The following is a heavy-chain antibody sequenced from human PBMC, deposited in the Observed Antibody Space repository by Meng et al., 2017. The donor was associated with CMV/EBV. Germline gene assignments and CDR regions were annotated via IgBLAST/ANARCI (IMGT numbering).Heavy chain of an antibody. Sequence: SVKVSCKASGGTFSSYAISWVRQAPGQGLEWMGGIIPIFGTANYAQKFQGRVTITTDESTSTAYMELSSLRSEDTAVYYCIYSSSPYYYYGMDVWGQGTTVTVSS. CDR3: IYSSSPYYYYGMDV. D-gene: IGHD6-6*01. CDR1: GGTFSSYA. V-gene: IGHV1-69*05. CDR2: IIPIFGTA. J-gene: IGHJ6*02.